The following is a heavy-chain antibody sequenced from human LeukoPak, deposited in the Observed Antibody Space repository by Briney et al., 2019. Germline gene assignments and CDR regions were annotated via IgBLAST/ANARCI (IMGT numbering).Heavy chain of an antibody. Sequence: PSETLSLTCTVSGGSISSSSYYWGWIRQPPGKGLEWIGSIYYSGSTYYNPSLKSRVTISVDTSKNQFSLKLSSVTAADTAVYYCARHSRRSDYWGQGTLVTVSS. CDR2: IYYSGST. CDR1: GGSISSSSYY. J-gene: IGHJ4*02. CDR3: ARHSRRSDY. V-gene: IGHV4-39*01.